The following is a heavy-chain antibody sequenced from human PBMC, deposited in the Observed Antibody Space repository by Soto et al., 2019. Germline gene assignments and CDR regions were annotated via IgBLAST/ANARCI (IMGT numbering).Heavy chain of an antibody. Sequence: PGGSLRLSCAASGFTFSSYSMNWVRQAPRKGLEWVSSISSSSSYIYYADSVKGRFTISRDNAKNSLYLQMNSLRAEDTAVYYCARDYSSSGGMDVWGQGTTVTVSS. CDR2: ISSSSSYI. J-gene: IGHJ6*02. V-gene: IGHV3-21*01. CDR1: GFTFSSYS. D-gene: IGHD6-6*01. CDR3: ARDYSSSGGMDV.